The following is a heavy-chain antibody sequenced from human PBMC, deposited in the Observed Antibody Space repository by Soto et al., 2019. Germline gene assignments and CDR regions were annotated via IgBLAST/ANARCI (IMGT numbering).Heavy chain of an antibody. CDR2: IHPGDSDS. CDR3: ARHQGTFRSSGYWEPFDI. V-gene: IGHV5-51*01. Sequence: PGESLKISCKGSGYSFSNYWIAWVRQMPGKGLEWMGIIHPGDSDSKYSPSFQGQVTISADKSIRTASLQWSSLKASDTAMYFCARHQGTFRSSGYWEPFDIWGQGTMVTVSS. J-gene: IGHJ3*02. D-gene: IGHD3-22*01. CDR1: GYSFSNYW.